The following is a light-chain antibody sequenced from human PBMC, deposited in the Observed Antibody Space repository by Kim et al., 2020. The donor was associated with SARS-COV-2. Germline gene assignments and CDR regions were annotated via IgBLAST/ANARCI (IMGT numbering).Light chain of an antibody. CDR2: GAS. V-gene: IGKV3-20*01. CDR1: QSLSSSY. Sequence: EIVLTQSPGTLSLSPGERATLSCRASQSLSSSYLAWYQQKPGQAPRLLIYGASSRATGIPDRFSGSGSGTDFTLTISRLEPEDFAVYYCQQYSSSPSTFGGGTKVDIK. CDR3: QQYSSSPST. J-gene: IGKJ4*01.